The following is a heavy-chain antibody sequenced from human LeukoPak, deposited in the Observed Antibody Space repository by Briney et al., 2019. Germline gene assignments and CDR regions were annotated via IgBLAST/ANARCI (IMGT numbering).Heavy chain of an antibody. V-gene: IGHV3-30-3*01. CDR3: ARGNSSGWTGYYFDY. Sequence: PGGSLRLSCAASGFTFSSYAMHWVRQAPGKGLEWVAVISYDGSNKYYADSVKGRFTISRDNSKNTLYLQMNSLRAEDTAVYYCARGNSSGWTGYYFDYWGQGTLVTVSS. J-gene: IGHJ4*02. CDR1: GFTFSSYA. D-gene: IGHD6-19*01. CDR2: ISYDGSNK.